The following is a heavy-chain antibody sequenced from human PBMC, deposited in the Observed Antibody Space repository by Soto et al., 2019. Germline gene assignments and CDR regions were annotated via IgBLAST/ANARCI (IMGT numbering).Heavy chain of an antibody. D-gene: IGHD4-17*01. CDR3: ASGIHGDPWDAFDI. CDR1: GGSISSGGYS. J-gene: IGHJ3*02. CDR2: IYYSGST. Sequence: QVQLQESGPGLVKPSQTLSLTCTVSGGSISSGGYSWSWIRQHPGKGLEWIGCIYYSGSTYYNPSLKSRVTISVDTSKKQFSLKLSSVTAADTAVYYCASGIHGDPWDAFDIWGQGTMVTVSS. V-gene: IGHV4-31*03.